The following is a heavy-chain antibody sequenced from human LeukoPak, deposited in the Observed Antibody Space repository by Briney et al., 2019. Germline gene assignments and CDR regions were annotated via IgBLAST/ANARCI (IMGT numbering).Heavy chain of an antibody. CDR3: ARAYYYGLGSFV. CDR1: GGSISTSSYY. D-gene: IGHD3-10*01. CDR2: IFYSGTT. V-gene: IGHV4-39*07. Sequence: SETLSLTCTVSGGSISTSSYYWGWIRQPPGKGLEWIGSIFYSGTTYYNPSLKSRVTISIDTSKNQFSLKLSSVTAADTAVYYCARAYYYGLGSFVWGQGTLVTVSS. J-gene: IGHJ1*01.